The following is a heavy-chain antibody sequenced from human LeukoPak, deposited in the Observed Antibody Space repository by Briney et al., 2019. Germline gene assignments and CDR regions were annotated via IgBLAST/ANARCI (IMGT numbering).Heavy chain of an antibody. V-gene: IGHV1-2*02. CDR1: GYTFTGYY. Sequence: ASVKVSCKASGYTFTGYYMHWVRQAPGQGLEGMGWINPNSGGTNYAQKFQGRVTMTRDTSISTAYMELSRLRSDDTAVYYCARDRRYYDSSGSFDYWGQGTLVTVSS. D-gene: IGHD3-22*01. CDR3: ARDRRYYDSSGSFDY. CDR2: INPNSGGT. J-gene: IGHJ4*02.